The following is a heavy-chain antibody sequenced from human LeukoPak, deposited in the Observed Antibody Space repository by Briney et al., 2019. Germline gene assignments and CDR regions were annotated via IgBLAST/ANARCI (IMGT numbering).Heavy chain of an antibody. V-gene: IGHV4-38-2*02. D-gene: IGHD3-3*01. J-gene: IGHJ4*02. CDR1: GYSISNGYY. CDR2: IYHRGST. CDR3: ARGAEYYAIWRGYAGYSDY. Sequence: PSETLSLACTVSGYSISNGYYWGWIRQPPGKGLEWVGSIYHRGSTYYNPSLRSRVTISLDRSKKKFSLKLTSVTAADTAVYFCARGAEYYAIWRGYAGYSDYWGQGISVTVSS.